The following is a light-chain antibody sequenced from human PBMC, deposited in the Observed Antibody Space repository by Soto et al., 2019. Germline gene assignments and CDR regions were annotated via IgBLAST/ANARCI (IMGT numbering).Light chain of an antibody. Sequence: ETVLTQSPATLSLSPGERATLSCGASQRVSSNYLAWYQQKRGLAPRLLIYDASSRATGIPDKFSGSGSGTDFTLTISRLEPEDFAVYYCQQYGSSHPFGKGTRLDLK. CDR3: QQYGSSHP. CDR2: DAS. J-gene: IGKJ5*01. CDR1: QRVSSNY. V-gene: IGKV3D-20*01.